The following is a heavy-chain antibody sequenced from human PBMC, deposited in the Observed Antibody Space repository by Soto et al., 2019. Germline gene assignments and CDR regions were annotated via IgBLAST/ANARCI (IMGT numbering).Heavy chain of an antibody. CDR2: IYFSGST. J-gene: IGHJ5*02. V-gene: IGHV4-59*01. CDR3: ARDRERFDP. Sequence: SETLSHTCTFSGDSISSYYWSWSRQTPGKGLEWIGYIYFSGSTNYNPSLKSRVTISVDTSKNQFSLKLSSVTAADTAVYYCARDRERFDPWGQGTLVTVSS. D-gene: IGHD1-1*01. CDR1: GDSISSYY.